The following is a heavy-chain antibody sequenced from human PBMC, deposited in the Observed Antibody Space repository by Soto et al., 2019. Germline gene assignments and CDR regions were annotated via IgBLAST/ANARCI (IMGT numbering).Heavy chain of an antibody. V-gene: IGHV3-30-3*01. CDR2: ISYDGSNK. D-gene: IGHD3-9*01. CDR3: AREDLLTGYYFFAY. J-gene: IGHJ4*02. CDR1: GFTFSSYA. Sequence: GGSLRLSCAASGFTFSSYAMRWVRQAPGRGLEWVAVISYDGSNKYYADSVKGRFTISRDNSKNTLYLQMNSLRAEDTAVYYCAREDLLTGYYFFAYWXQGTLVTVSS.